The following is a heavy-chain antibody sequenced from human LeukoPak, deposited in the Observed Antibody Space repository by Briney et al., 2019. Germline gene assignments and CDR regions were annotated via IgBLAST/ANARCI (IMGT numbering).Heavy chain of an antibody. D-gene: IGHD4-17*01. V-gene: IGHV4-4*09. Sequence: ETLSLTCTVAGGSISSYYWSWIRQPPGKGLGWIGYIYTSGSTNYNPSLKSRVTISVDTSKNQVSLKLSSVTAADTAVYYCASSDGDFRRIDYWGQGTLVTVSS. J-gene: IGHJ4*02. CDR3: ASSDGDFRRIDY. CDR1: GGSISSYY. CDR2: IYTSGST.